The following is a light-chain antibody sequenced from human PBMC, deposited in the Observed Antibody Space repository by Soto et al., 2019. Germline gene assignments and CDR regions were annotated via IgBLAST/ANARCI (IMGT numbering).Light chain of an antibody. CDR1: QSIGSH. CDR3: QQSLTMPIT. CDR2: AAS. Sequence: DIQMTQSPSSLSASVGDRVTITCRASQSIGSHLNWYQQKPGRGPTLLIYAASSLQSGVPSRFSGSGSRTEFTLTIADLQPDDFGTYYCQQSLTMPITFGHGTRLEIK. J-gene: IGKJ5*01. V-gene: IGKV1-39*01.